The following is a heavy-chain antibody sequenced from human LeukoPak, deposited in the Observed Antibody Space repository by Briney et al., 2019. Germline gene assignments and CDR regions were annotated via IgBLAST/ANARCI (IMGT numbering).Heavy chain of an antibody. CDR3: ARDRYCTTTRCSDY. Sequence: GGSLRLSCAASGFTFSSYWMHWVRQAPGKGLVWVSRINTDGSSTTYADSVKGRSTISRDNAKNTLYLEMNSLRAEDTAVYYCARDRYCTTTRCSDYWGQGTLVTASS. D-gene: IGHD2-2*01. CDR2: INTDGSST. V-gene: IGHV3-74*03. CDR1: GFTFSSYW. J-gene: IGHJ4*02.